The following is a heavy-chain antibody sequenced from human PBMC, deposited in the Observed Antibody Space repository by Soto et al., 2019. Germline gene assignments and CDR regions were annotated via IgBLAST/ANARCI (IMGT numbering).Heavy chain of an antibody. CDR1: GGTFSSYA. Sequence: QVQLVQSGAEVKKPGSSVKVSCKASGGTFSSYAISWVRQAPGQGLEWMGGIIPIFGTANYAQKFQGRVTITADKSTSTAYMELSSLRSEDTAVYYCARYYYDSSGYFLYGMDVWGQGTTVTVSS. J-gene: IGHJ6*02. D-gene: IGHD3-22*01. V-gene: IGHV1-69*06. CDR2: IIPIFGTA. CDR3: ARYYYDSSGYFLYGMDV.